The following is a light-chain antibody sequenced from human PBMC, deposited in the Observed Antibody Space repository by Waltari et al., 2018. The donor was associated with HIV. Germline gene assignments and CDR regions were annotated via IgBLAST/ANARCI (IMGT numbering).Light chain of an antibody. V-gene: IGKV3-20*01. CDR2: GTS. CDR1: QSVSSRH. J-gene: IGKJ2*01. Sequence: EVVLTQSPGTLSLSPGARAPLSCRASQSVSSRHLAWYQQTPGQAPRLLIYGTSNRATGIPDRFSGSGSGTDFTLTISRLEPGDFAVYFCQQYGTSPPYTFGQGTKLEIK. CDR3: QQYGTSPPYT.